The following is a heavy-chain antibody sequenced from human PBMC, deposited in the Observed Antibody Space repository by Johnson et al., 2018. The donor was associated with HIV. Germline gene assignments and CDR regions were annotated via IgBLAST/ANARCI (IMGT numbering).Heavy chain of an antibody. CDR2: IWYDGSNE. V-gene: IGHV3-33*06. CDR1: GFTFSSYG. Sequence: QVQLVESGGGVVQPGRSLRLSCAASGFTFSSYGMHWVRQAPGKGLEWVAVIWYDGSNEYYADSVKGRFTISRDNSKNTLYLQMMSLRADDTGVYYCGKGQVARGPLDIWGQGTMVTVSS. D-gene: IGHD2-15*01. J-gene: IGHJ3*02. CDR3: GKGQVARGPLDI.